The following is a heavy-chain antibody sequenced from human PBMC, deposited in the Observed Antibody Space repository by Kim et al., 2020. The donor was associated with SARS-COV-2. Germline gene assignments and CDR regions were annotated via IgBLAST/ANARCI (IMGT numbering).Heavy chain of an antibody. V-gene: IGHV3-23*01. CDR3: AKGGYSSSWYQNLNYGMDV. D-gene: IGHD6-13*01. J-gene: IGHJ6*02. CDR2: ISGSGGST. CDR1: GFTFSSYA. Sequence: GGSLRLSCAASGFTFSSYAMSWVRQAPGKGLEWVSAISGSGGSTYYADSVKGRFTISRDNSKNTLYLQMNSLRAEDTAVYYCAKGGYSSSWYQNLNYGMDVWGQGTTVTVSS.